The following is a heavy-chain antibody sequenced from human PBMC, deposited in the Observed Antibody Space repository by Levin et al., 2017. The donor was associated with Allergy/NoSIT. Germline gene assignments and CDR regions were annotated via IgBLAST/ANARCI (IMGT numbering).Heavy chain of an antibody. V-gene: IGHV4-34*01. CDR1: GASFRGYY. D-gene: IGHD1-20*01. CDR3: ARGGPEPNYNWNPVGLRGYYYGDMDV. Sequence: SETLSLTCGVYGASFRGYYWSWIRQSPGKGLEWIGEITHSGSTKYNPSLKSRVTISVDTAKNQFSLKLRSVTAAATAISFCARGGPEPNYNWNPVGLRGYYYGDMDVWGQGTTVTVSS. CDR2: ITHSGST. J-gene: IGHJ6*02.